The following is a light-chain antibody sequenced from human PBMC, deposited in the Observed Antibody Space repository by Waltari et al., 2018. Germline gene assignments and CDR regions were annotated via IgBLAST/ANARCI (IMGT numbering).Light chain of an antibody. J-gene: IGLJ1*01. CDR3: SSYTSSSTPR. CDR1: SSDVGGYNY. V-gene: IGLV2-14*01. Sequence: QSALTQPASVSGSPGQSITISCTGTSSDVGGYNYVSWYQQHPGKAPKLMIYEVSNRPSGVSNRFSGSKSGNTASLTISGLQAEDEADYYCSSYTSSSTPRFGTGTK. CDR2: EVS.